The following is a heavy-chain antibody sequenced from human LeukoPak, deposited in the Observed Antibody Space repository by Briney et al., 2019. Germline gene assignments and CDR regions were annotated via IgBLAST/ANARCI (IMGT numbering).Heavy chain of an antibody. CDR3: ASLEYYDILTGDNWFDP. J-gene: IGHJ5*02. CDR2: FSSGGIYI. CDR1: GFTFSRYS. Sequence: GGSLRLSCAASGFTFSRYSMNWVRQAPGKGLDWVSSFSSGGIYINYADSVKGRFTICRDNAKNSLFLRMNSLRAEDTAVYYCASLEYYDILTGDNWFDPWGQGTPVTVSS. D-gene: IGHD3-9*01. V-gene: IGHV3-21*01.